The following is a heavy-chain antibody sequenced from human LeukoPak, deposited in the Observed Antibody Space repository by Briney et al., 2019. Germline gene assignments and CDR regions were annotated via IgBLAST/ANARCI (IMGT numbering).Heavy chain of an antibody. Sequence: PGGSLRLSCAASGFTFSNEMNWVRQAPGKGLEWVSYISSCGSTIYYADSVKGRFTISRDNAKDSLYLQMNSLRAEDTAVYYCARADQTQAWIQLWTSTAFDYWGQGTLVTVS. CDR3: ARADQTQAWIQLWTSTAFDY. D-gene: IGHD5-18*01. J-gene: IGHJ4*02. CDR2: ISSCGSTI. V-gene: IGHV3-48*03. CDR1: GFTFSNE.